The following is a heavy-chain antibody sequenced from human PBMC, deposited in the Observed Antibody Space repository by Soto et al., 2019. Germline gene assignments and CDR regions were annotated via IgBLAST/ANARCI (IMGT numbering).Heavy chain of an antibody. CDR1: GFTFSDYW. Sequence: QVQLVESGGDLVKVGGSLRLSCAASGFTFSDYWMSWIRQAPEKGLEWVAYISTRSSIIYYADSVKGRFTISRDEAKRSLYLQINSLRAEDTATYYCARLVEHGSGGNEPWGQGTLVTVSS. J-gene: IGHJ5*02. CDR2: ISTRSSII. CDR3: ARLVEHGSGGNEP. D-gene: IGHD6-19*01. V-gene: IGHV3-11*01.